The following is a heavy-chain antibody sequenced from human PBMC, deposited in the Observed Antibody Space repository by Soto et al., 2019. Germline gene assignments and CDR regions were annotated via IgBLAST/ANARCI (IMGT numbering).Heavy chain of an antibody. CDR3: ARAQLEPNYYYYYMDV. D-gene: IGHD1-1*01. CDR1: GYTFTGYY. Sequence: ASVKVSCKASGYTFTGYYMHWVRQAPGQGLEWMGWINPNSGGTNYAQKFQGWVTMTRDTSISTAYMELSRLRSDDTAVYYCARAQLEPNYYYYYMDVWGKGTTVTVSS. J-gene: IGHJ6*03. V-gene: IGHV1-2*04. CDR2: INPNSGGT.